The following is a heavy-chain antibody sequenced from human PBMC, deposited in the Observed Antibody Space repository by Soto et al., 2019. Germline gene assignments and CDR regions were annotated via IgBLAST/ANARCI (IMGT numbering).Heavy chain of an antibody. D-gene: IGHD3-22*01. J-gene: IGHJ5*02. V-gene: IGHV4-59*12. CDR3: ARVYYYDSSGSDNWFDP. CDR1: GGSISSYY. Sequence: SETLSLTCTVSGGSISSYYWSWIRQPPGKGLEWIGYIYYSGSTYYNPSLKSRVTISVDTSKNQFSLKLSSVTAADTAVYYCARVYYYDSSGSDNWFDPWGQGTLVTVSS. CDR2: IYYSGST.